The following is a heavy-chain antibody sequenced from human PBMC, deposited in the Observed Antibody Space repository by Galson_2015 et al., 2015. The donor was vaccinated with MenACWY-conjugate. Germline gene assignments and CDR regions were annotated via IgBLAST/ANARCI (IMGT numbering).Heavy chain of an antibody. D-gene: IGHD2-21*02. V-gene: IGHV3-30*18. J-gene: IGHJ4*02. CDR3: AKDRGDRAYCGGDCYAGFDY. Sequence: SLRLSCAASGLTFSSYGMHWVRQAPGKGLEWVAVISYDGSNKYYADSVKGRFTISRDNSKNTLYLQMNSLRAEDTAVYYCAKDRGDRAYCGGDCYAGFDYWGQGTLVPVSS. CDR1: GLTFSSYG. CDR2: ISYDGSNK.